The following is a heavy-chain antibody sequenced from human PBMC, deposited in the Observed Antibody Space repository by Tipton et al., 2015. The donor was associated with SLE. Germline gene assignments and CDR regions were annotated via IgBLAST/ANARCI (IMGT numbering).Heavy chain of an antibody. D-gene: IGHD3-16*02. CDR1: GFTVSSNY. CDR2: IYTGGST. V-gene: IGHV3-53*05. J-gene: IGHJ3*01. CDR3: ARGPFGFGGVISACDL. Sequence: SLRLSCAASGFTVSSNYMIWVRQAPGMGLECVSVIYTGGSTYYADPVKRRFTISRDNSKNTLYLQMNSLRAEDTAVYYCARGPFGFGGVISACDLWGPGTMGT.